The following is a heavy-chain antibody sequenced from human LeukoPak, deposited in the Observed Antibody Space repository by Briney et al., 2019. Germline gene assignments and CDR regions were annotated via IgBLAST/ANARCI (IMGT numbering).Heavy chain of an antibody. D-gene: IGHD2-15*01. CDR1: GFTSGDYA. V-gene: IGHV3-49*03. CDR3: TRAAYCNGGSCYYFDY. Sequence: GGSLRLSCTASGFTSGDYALSWFRQAPGKGLEWVGFIRSKAYGGTTEYAASVKGGFTISRDDSKSIAYLQMNSLKTEDTAVYYCTRAAYCNGGSCYYFDYWGRGTLVTVSS. J-gene: IGHJ4*02. CDR2: IRSKAYGGTT.